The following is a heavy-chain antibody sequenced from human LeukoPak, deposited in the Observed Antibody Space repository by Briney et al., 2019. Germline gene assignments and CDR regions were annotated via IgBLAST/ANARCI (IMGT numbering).Heavy chain of an antibody. Sequence: GESLKISCKGSGYSFTSYWIGWVRQMPGKGLEWMGIIYSPSFQGQVTISADKSISTAYLQWSSLKASDTAMHYCARQDAGPPYYYYMDVWGKGTTVTVSS. CDR1: GYSFTSYW. CDR2: IY. V-gene: IGHV5-51*01. CDR3: ARQDAGPPYYYYMDV. J-gene: IGHJ6*03.